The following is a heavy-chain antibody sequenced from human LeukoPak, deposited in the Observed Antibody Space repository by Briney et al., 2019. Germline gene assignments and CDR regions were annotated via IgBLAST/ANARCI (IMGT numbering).Heavy chain of an antibody. CDR3: ARRRGYSGYDLDY. V-gene: IGHV3-33*01. CDR1: GFTFSSYG. D-gene: IGHD5-12*01. J-gene: IGHJ4*02. CDR2: IWYDGSNK. Sequence: GGSLRLSCAASGFTFSSYGMHWVRQAPGKGLEWVAVIWYDGSNKYYADSVKGRFTISRDNSKNTLYLQMNSLRAEDTAVYYCARRRGYSGYDLDYWGQGTLVTVSS.